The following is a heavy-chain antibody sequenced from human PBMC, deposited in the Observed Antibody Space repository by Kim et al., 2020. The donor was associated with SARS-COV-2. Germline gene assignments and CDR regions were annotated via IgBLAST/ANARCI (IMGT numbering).Heavy chain of an antibody. CDR2: ISGSGGSA. CDR1: GFTFSSCA. V-gene: IGHV3-23*01. D-gene: IGHD3-10*01. J-gene: IGHJ4*02. Sequence: GGSLRLSCAASGFTFSSCAMSWVRQAPGKGLEWVSRISGSGGSAYYADSVKGRFTISRDNSNDTLYLQMNSLRAGDTAIYYCAKSWFGDSYFDYWGQGIL. CDR3: AKSWFGDSYFDY.